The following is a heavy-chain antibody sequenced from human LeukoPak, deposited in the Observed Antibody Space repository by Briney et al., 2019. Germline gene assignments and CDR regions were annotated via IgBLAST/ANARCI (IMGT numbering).Heavy chain of an antibody. CDR1: GGSFSGYD. J-gene: IGHJ5*02. V-gene: IGHV4-59*01. CDR3: ARVGQYYDFWSGYSHNWFDP. CDR2: IYYGGST. Sequence: PSETLSLTCAVYGGSFSGYDWSWIRQPPGKGLEWVGYIYYGGSTNYNPSLKSRVTISVDTTKNQFSLKRSSVTAADTAVYYCARVGQYYDFWSGYSHNWFDPWGQGTLVTVSS. D-gene: IGHD3-3*01.